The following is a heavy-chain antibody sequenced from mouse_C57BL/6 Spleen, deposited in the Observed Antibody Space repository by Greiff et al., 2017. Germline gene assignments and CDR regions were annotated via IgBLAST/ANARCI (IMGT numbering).Heavy chain of an antibody. J-gene: IGHJ4*01. CDR2: ISYDGSN. V-gene: IGHV3-6*01. Sequence: EVQLQESGPGLVKPSQSLSLTCSVTGYSITSGYYWNWIRQFPGNKLEWMGYISYDGSNNYNPSLKNRISITRDTSKNQFFLKLNSVTTEDTATYYCARGDDGYSNWGQGTSVTVSS. D-gene: IGHD2-3*01. CDR1: GYSITSGYY. CDR3: ARGDDGYSN.